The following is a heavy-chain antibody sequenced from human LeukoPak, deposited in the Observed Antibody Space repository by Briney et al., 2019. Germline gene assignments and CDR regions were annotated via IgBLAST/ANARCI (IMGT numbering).Heavy chain of an antibody. J-gene: IGHJ4*02. Sequence: TSETLSLTCDVHGGAFGGYYWTWVRQPPGKGLEWIGDTNDSGTANYNPSLKSRVTISVDTSKKQTSLRLTSVTAADTAVYYCARGYPSDGWLLPFDSWGPGILVTVSS. CDR2: TNDSGTA. V-gene: IGHV4-34*01. CDR1: GGAFGGYY. D-gene: IGHD3-22*01. CDR3: ARGYPSDGWLLPFDS.